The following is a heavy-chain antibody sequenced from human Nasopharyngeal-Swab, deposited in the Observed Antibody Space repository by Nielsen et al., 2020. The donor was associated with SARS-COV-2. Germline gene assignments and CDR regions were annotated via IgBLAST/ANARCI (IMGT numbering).Heavy chain of an antibody. J-gene: IGHJ4*02. CDR1: GFTFSSYS. Sequence: GESLKISCAASGFTFSSYSMNWVRQAPGKGLEWVSYISSSSTIYYADSVKGRFTISRDNAKNSLYLQMNSLRAEDTAVYYCATSSSGVIDGPLDYWGQGTLVTVSS. CDR2: ISSSSTI. D-gene: IGHD6-19*01. CDR3: ATSSSGVIDGPLDY. V-gene: IGHV3-48*04.